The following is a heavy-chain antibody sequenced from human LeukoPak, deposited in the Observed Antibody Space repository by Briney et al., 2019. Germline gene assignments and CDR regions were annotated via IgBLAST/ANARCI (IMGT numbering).Heavy chain of an antibody. Sequence: ASVKVSCKASGGTFSSYAISWVRQAPGQGLEWMGRIIPILGIANYAQKFQGRVTITADKSTSTAYMELSSLRSKDTAVYYCARGGISGVTAGDDYWGQGTLVTVSS. CDR1: GGTFSSYA. D-gene: IGHD2-21*02. CDR3: ARGGISGVTAGDDY. J-gene: IGHJ4*02. CDR2: IIPILGIA. V-gene: IGHV1-69*04.